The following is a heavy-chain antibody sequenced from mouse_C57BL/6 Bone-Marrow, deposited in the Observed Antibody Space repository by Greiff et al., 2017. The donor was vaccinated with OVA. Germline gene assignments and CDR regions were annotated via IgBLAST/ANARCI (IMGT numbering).Heavy chain of an antibody. V-gene: IGHV1-9*01. Sequence: VQLQQSGAELMKPGASVKLSCKATGYTFTGYWIEWVKQRPGHGLEWIGEILPGSGSTNYNEKFKGKATFTADTSSNTAYMQLNSLTTEDSAIYYCAREGYYGSSRYWYFDVWGTGTTVTVSS. CDR2: ILPGSGST. CDR1: GYTFTGYW. D-gene: IGHD1-1*01. J-gene: IGHJ1*03. CDR3: AREGYYGSSRYWYFDV.